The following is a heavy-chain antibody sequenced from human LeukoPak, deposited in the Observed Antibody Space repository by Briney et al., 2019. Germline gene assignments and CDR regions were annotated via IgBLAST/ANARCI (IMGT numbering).Heavy chain of an antibody. CDR3: TSLFPF. CDR2: ITDNGESL. Sequence: GGSLRLSCATSGFTYDNYAMHWVRQAPGKGLEWVAGITDNGESLGYADSVKGRITISRDNAKNSLSLQMNSLRTEATAIYYCTSLFPFWGQGTMVTVSS. D-gene: IGHD6-6*01. J-gene: IGHJ3*01. V-gene: IGHV3-9*01. CDR1: GFTYDNYA.